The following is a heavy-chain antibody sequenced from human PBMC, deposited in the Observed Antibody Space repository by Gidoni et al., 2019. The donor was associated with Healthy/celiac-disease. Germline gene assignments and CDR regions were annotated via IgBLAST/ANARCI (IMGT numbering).Heavy chain of an antibody. CDR3: ARESSGPYYYDSSGYQYYYYYGMDV. CDR2: ISPSFGTA. Sequence: QVQLVQSGAEVKKPGSSVKVSCKASGGTFSSYAISWVRQAPGQGREWMGGISPSFGTANYAQKFQGRVTITADESTSTAYMELSSLRSEDTAVYYCARESSGPYYYDSSGYQYYYYYGMDVWGQGTTVTVSS. V-gene: IGHV1-69*01. CDR1: GGTFSSYA. D-gene: IGHD3-22*01. J-gene: IGHJ6*02.